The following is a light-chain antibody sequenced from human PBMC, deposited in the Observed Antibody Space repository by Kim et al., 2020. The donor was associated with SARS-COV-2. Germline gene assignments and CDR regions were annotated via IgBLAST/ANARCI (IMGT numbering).Light chain of an antibody. V-gene: IGKV3-20*01. CDR3: QQYGNSVT. CDR1: QSVSSSY. Sequence: LSPGERATLSCRKSQSVSSSYLAWYQQKPGQPPRLLIYGASSRATGIPDRFSGSGSGTDLTLTISRLEPEDFAVYHCQQYGNSVTFGQGTKVDIK. CDR2: GAS. J-gene: IGKJ1*01.